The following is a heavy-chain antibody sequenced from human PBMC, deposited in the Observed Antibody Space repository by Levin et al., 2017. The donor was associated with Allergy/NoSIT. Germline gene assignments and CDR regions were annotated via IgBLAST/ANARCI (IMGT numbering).Heavy chain of an antibody. CDR1: GYTFTGYY. D-gene: IGHD3-9*01. V-gene: IGHV1-2*06. CDR3: ARGRDILTGYYTGFDY. Sequence: GESLKISCKASGYTFTGYYMHWVRQAPGQGLEWMGRINPNSGGTNYAQKFQGRVTMTRDTSISTAYMELSRLRSDDTAVYYCARGRDILTGYYTGFDYWGQGTLVTVSS. CDR2: INPNSGGT. J-gene: IGHJ4*02.